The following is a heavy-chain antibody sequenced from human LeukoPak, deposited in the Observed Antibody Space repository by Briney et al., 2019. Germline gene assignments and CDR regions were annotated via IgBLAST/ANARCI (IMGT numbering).Heavy chain of an antibody. V-gene: IGHV3-74*01. J-gene: IGHJ4*02. CDR3: AREVIVGATIGY. CDR2: INSDGSRT. D-gene: IGHD1-26*01. CDR1: GFTFSSYW. Sequence: GGSLRLSCAASGFTFSSYWMHWVRQAPGKGLVWVSRINSDGSRTTYADSVKGRFTISRDNAKNTLYLQMNSLRAEDTAVYYCAREVIVGATIGYWGQGTLVTVSS.